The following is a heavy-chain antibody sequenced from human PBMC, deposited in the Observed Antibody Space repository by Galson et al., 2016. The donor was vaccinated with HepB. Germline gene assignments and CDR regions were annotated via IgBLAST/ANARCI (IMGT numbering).Heavy chain of an antibody. D-gene: IGHD1-1*01. V-gene: IGHV1-2*02. CDR3: ARAQSNWNAH. Sequence: SVKVSCKASGYTFTDYYMHWVRQAPGQGLEWMGWINTNPGRTKYAQKFQGRVTMTRDTSISTAHMELTRLTSDDTAIYYCARAQSNWNAHWGPGTLVTVSS. CDR2: INTNPGRT. J-gene: IGHJ1*01. CDR1: GYTFTDYY.